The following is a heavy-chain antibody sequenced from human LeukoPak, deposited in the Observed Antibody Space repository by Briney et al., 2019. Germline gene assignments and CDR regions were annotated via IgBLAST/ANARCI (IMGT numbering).Heavy chain of an antibody. V-gene: IGHV3-30-3*01. Sequence: GSLRLSCAASGFTFSSYTIHWVRQPPGKGLEWVAVISFDGSNKYYADSVKGRFTISRDNSKNALYLQMNSLRAEDTAVYYCARETSSVHSNAGPPFDYWGQGTLVTVSS. CDR2: ISFDGSNK. CDR3: ARETSSVHSNAGPPFDY. J-gene: IGHJ4*02. D-gene: IGHD2-15*01. CDR1: GFTFSSYT.